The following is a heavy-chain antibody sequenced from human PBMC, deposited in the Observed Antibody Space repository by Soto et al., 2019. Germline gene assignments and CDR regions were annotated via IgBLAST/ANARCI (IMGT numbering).Heavy chain of an antibody. D-gene: IGHD3-3*01. CDR1: GSLPGGSLSTYF. J-gene: IGHJ6*02. CDR3: ARARFSQWSQDYYGLDV. CDR2: VNHSGSP. Sequence: QVHLQQWGPGLLKPSETLSLTCGVSGSLPGGSLSTYFWTWIRQTPGKGLEWIVEVNHSGSPNYRPSLKSRVTMSFDTSKNQFSLNLTSVTAADTAVYYCARARFSQWSQDYYGLDVCGQGPTVAVSS. V-gene: IGHV4-34*01.